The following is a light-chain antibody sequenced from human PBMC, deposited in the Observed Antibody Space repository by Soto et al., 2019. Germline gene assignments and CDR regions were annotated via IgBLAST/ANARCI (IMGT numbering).Light chain of an antibody. CDR2: GAS. Sequence: MVLTQSPGTLSSSPGERATLSCRASQSVSTNNLAWYQQRPGQAPRLLIYGASRRATGIPDRFSGSGSGTDFTLTISRLEPDDVAVYYCQQYDTSPPMYTFGQGTKVDIK. CDR1: QSVSTNN. V-gene: IGKV3-20*01. J-gene: IGKJ2*01. CDR3: QQYDTSPPMYT.